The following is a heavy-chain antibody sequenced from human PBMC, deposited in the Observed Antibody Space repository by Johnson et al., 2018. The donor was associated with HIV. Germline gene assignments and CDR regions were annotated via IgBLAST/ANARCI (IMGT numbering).Heavy chain of an antibody. CDR3: AKDSGYDFWSGYYTDDAFDI. D-gene: IGHD3-3*01. J-gene: IGHJ3*02. CDR1: GFTFSSYA. V-gene: IGHV3-23*04. CDR2: ISGSGGST. Sequence: MLLVESGGGLVQPGGSLRLSCAASGFTFSSYAMSWVRQAPGKGLEWVSAISGSGGSTYYADSVKGRFTISRANSKNTLYLQMNSLRAEDTAVYYCAKDSGYDFWSGYYTDDAFDIWGQGTMVTVSS.